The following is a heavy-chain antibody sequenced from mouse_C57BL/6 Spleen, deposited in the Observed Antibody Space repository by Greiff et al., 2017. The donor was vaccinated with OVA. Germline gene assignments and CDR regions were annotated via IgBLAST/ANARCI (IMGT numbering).Heavy chain of an antibody. V-gene: IGHV3-6*01. CDR1: GYSITSGYY. J-gene: IGHJ4*01. Sequence: DVQLQESGPGLVKPSQSLSLTCSVTGYSITSGYYWNWIRQFPGNKLEWMGYISYDGSNNYNPSLKNRISIPRDTSKNQFFLKLNSVTTEDTATYYCARGGYDSGYAMDYWGQGTSVTVSS. D-gene: IGHD2-4*01. CDR3: ARGGYDSGYAMDY. CDR2: ISYDGSN.